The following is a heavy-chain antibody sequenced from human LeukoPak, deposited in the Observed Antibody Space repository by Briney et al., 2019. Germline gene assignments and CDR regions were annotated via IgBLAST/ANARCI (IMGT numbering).Heavy chain of an antibody. Sequence: GGSLRLSCAASGFSFSNYAMLWVRQAPGKGLEWVAFISYDGSNEYYADSVRDRFTFSRDNSKNTLYLQMNSLRAEDTAFYYCARGKRLVTTSYYFDSWGQGTLVTVSS. CDR3: ARGKRLVTTSYYFDS. CDR1: GFSFSNYA. J-gene: IGHJ4*02. D-gene: IGHD4-17*01. V-gene: IGHV3-30*01. CDR2: ISYDGSNE.